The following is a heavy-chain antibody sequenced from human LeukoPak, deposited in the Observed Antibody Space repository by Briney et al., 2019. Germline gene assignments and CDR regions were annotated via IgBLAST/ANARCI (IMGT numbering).Heavy chain of an antibody. CDR2: ISGSGGST. D-gene: IGHD6-19*01. J-gene: IGHJ4*02. Sequence: ETLSLTCTVSGGSISSYYWSWVRQAPGKGLEWVSAISGSGGSTYYADSVKGRFTISRDNSKNTLYLQMNSLRAEDTAVYYCAKEAGPLRTFDYWGQGTLVTVSS. V-gene: IGHV3-23*01. CDR3: AKEAGPLRTFDY. CDR1: GGSISSYY.